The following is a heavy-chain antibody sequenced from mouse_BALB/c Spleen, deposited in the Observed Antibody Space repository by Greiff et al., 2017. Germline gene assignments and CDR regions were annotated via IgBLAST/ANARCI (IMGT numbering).Heavy chain of an antibody. Sequence: DVMLVESGGGLVQPGGSLRLSCATSGFTFTDYYMSWVRQPPGKALEWLGFIRNKANGYTTEYSASVKGRFTISRDNSQSILYLQMNTLRAEDSATYYCARDKEYGNSFAYWGQGTLVTVSA. V-gene: IGHV7-3*02. J-gene: IGHJ3*01. CDR3: ARDKEYGNSFAY. CDR1: GFTFTDYY. D-gene: IGHD2-10*02. CDR2: IRNKANGYTT.